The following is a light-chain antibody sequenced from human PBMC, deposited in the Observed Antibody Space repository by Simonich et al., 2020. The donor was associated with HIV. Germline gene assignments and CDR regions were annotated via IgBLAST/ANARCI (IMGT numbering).Light chain of an antibody. CDR1: QSINRY. Sequence: DLQMTQTPSTLSASVGDRVTITCQASQSINRYFAWYQQKPGKAPKLLIYKASSLQWDVPTRFSGKGSGTEFTLTISSLQPDDFASYCCQQYNNYWTFGQGTKVEI. CDR2: KAS. J-gene: IGKJ1*01. V-gene: IGKV1-5*03. CDR3: QQYNNYWT.